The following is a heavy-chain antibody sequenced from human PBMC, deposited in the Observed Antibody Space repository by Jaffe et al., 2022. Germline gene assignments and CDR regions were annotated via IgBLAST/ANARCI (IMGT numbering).Heavy chain of an antibody. CDR2: ISGSGGST. J-gene: IGHJ3*02. Sequence: EVQLLESGGGLVQPGGSLRLSCAASGFTFSSYAMSWVRQAPGKGLEWVSAISGSGGSTYYADSVKGRFTISRDNSKNTLYLQMNSLRAEDTAVYYCAKDRGYCSGGSCYFDAFDIWGQGTMVTVSS. D-gene: IGHD2-15*01. CDR1: GFTFSSYA. V-gene: IGHV3-23*01. CDR3: AKDRGYCSGGSCYFDAFDI.